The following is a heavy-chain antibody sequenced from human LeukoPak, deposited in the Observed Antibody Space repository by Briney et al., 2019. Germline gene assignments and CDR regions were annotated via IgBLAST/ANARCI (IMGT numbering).Heavy chain of an antibody. CDR1: GFTFRNYA. CDR2: ISGSGGST. V-gene: IGHV3-23*01. CDR3: AKGQSAGTRVFRWFDP. J-gene: IGHJ5*02. D-gene: IGHD6-13*01. Sequence: PGGSLRLSCTASGFTFRNYAMTWVRQAPGKGLEFVSAISGSGGSTYYADSVKGRFTIARDNSNNTLYLQMNSLRAEDTAVYYCAKGQSAGTRVFRWFDPWGQRTLVTVSS.